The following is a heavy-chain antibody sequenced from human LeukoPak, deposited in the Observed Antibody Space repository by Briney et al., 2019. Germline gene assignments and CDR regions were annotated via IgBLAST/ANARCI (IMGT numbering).Heavy chain of an antibody. CDR1: GGSISSYY. CDR3: ARVWQDDYVWGSYRYYYYGMDV. Sequence: SETLSLTCTVSGGSISSYYWSWIRQPPGKGLEWIGYIYYSGSTNYNPSLKSRVTISVDTSKNQFSLKLSSVTAADTAVYYCARVWQDDYVWGSYRYYYYGMDVWGQGTTVSVSS. V-gene: IGHV4-59*08. J-gene: IGHJ6*02. D-gene: IGHD3-16*02. CDR2: IYYSGST.